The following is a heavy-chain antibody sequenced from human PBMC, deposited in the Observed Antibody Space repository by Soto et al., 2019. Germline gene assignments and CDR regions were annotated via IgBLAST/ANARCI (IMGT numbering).Heavy chain of an antibody. CDR1: GGSISSGGYY. Sequence: SETLSLTCTVSGGSISSGGYYWSWIRQHPGKGLEWIGYIYYSGSTYYNPSLKSRVTISVDTSNNQFSLRLSSVTAADTAMYYCASYCGSTSCPFDYWGQGTLVTVSS. CDR3: ASYCGSTSCPFDY. J-gene: IGHJ4*02. V-gene: IGHV4-30-4*08. CDR2: IYYSGST. D-gene: IGHD2-2*01.